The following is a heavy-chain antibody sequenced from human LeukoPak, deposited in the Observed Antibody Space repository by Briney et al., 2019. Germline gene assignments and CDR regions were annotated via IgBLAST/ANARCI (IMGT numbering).Heavy chain of an antibody. CDR2: ISSSSSYI. Sequence: AGWSLRLSCAASGFTFSSYNMNWVRQAPGKGLEWVSSISSSSSYIYYADSVKGRFTISRDNAKNSLYLQMNSLRAEDTAVYYCATGDLYYYGLDVWGQGTTVTVSS. CDR3: ATGDLYYYGLDV. J-gene: IGHJ6*02. V-gene: IGHV3-21*01. D-gene: IGHD2-21*01. CDR1: GFTFSSYN.